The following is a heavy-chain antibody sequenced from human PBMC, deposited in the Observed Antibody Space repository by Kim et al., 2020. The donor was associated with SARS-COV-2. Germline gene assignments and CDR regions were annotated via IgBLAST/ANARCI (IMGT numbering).Heavy chain of an antibody. J-gene: IGHJ4*02. Sequence: SETLSLTCIVSGGSINTYYWNWIRQPPGKGLEWIGYVFYTGSANYNPSLKSRVTMSVDTSKNQFSLKLSSVTAADTAVYYCARRGDSGCYDYWGQGTLVT. V-gene: IGHV4-59*08. CDR3: ARRGDSGCYDY. CDR2: VFYTGSA. CDR1: GGSINTYY. D-gene: IGHD6-19*01.